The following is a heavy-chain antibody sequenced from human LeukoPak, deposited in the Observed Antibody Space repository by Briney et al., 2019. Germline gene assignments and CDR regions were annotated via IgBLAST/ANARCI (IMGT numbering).Heavy chain of an antibody. Sequence: PSETLSLTCTVSGGSISSSSYYWGWIRQPPGKGLEWIGSIYYSGSTNYNPSLKSRVTISVDTSKNQFSLKLSSVTAADTAVYYCASHQPDYYDSNPYFDYWGQGTLVTVSS. J-gene: IGHJ4*02. V-gene: IGHV4-39*01. CDR3: ASHQPDYYDSNPYFDY. D-gene: IGHD3-22*01. CDR2: IYYSGST. CDR1: GGSISSSSYY.